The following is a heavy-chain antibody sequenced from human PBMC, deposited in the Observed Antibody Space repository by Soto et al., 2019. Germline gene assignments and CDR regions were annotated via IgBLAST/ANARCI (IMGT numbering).Heavy chain of an antibody. CDR2: ISYDGSNK. D-gene: IGHD1-26*01. Sequence: LRLSCAASGFTFSSYGMHWVRQAPGKGLEWVAVISYDGSNKYYADSVKGRFTISRDNSKNTLYLQMNSLRAEDTAVYYCAKGWRELLWGCFDYWGQGTLVTVSS. V-gene: IGHV3-30*18. CDR1: GFTFSSYG. CDR3: AKGWRELLWGCFDY. J-gene: IGHJ4*02.